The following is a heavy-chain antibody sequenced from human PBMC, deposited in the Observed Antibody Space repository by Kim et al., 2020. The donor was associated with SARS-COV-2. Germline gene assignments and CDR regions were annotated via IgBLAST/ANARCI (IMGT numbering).Heavy chain of an antibody. Sequence: ASVKVSCKASGYTFTSYAMHWVRQAPGQRLEWMGWINAGTGNTKYSQKFQGRVTITRDTSASTAYMELSSLRSEDTAVYYCARDRWETYYYGSGSYYYYY. CDR3: ARDRWETYYYGSGSYYYYY. CDR2: INAGTGNT. CDR1: GYTFTSYA. D-gene: IGHD3-10*01. V-gene: IGHV1-3*01. J-gene: IGHJ6*01.